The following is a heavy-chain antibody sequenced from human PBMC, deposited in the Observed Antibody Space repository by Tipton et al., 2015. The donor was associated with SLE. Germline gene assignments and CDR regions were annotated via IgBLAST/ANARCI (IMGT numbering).Heavy chain of an antibody. CDR2: MSASGYT. D-gene: IGHD1-1*01. Sequence: GLVKPSETLSLTCTVSGGSMTNYYWGWIRQPAGKGLEWIGRMSASGYTNYNPSLKNRVTMSVDTSKSHFSLTLSSVTAADTAMYYCTREMEGLLNSNYWGQGTLVTVSS. CDR1: GGSMTNYY. CDR3: TREMEGLLNSNY. J-gene: IGHJ4*02. V-gene: IGHV4-4*07.